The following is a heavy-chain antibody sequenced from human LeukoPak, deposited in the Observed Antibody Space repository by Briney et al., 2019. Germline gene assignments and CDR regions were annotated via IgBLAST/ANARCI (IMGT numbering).Heavy chain of an antibody. J-gene: IGHJ6*02. CDR2: IYTSGST. D-gene: IGHD3-10*01. CDR1: GGSISSYY. V-gene: IGHV4-4*07. Sequence: PSETLSLTCTVSGGSISSYYWSWIRQPAGKGLEWIGRIYTSGSTNYNPSLKSRLTITVDTSKNQFSLKLSSVTAADTAVYYCARGPRTLGFEYYYGMDVWGQGTTVTVSS. CDR3: ARGPRTLGFEYYYGMDV.